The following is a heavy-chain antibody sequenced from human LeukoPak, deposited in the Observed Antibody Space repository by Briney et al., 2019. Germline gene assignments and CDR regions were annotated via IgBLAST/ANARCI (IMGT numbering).Heavy chain of an antibody. CDR1: GYSFTSYW. Sequence: GESLKISCKGSGYSFTSYWIGWVRQMPRKGLEWMGIIYPGDSDTRYSPSFQGQVTISADKSISPAYLQWSSLKASDTAMYYCARSYCSSTSCYPYNAFDIWGQGTMVTVSS. V-gene: IGHV5-51*01. CDR2: IYPGDSDT. D-gene: IGHD2-2*01. J-gene: IGHJ3*02. CDR3: ARSYCSSTSCYPYNAFDI.